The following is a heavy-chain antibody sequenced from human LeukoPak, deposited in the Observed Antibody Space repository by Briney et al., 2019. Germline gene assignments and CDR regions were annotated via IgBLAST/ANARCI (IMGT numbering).Heavy chain of an antibody. V-gene: IGHV4-59*01. D-gene: IGHD3-22*01. CDR3: ARFRYYGSSGYYPYYFDY. CDR2: IYYSGST. Sequence: PSETLSLTCTVSGGSISSYYWSWIRQPPGKGLEWIGYIYYSGSTNYNPSLKSRVTISVDTSKNQFSLKLSSVTAADTAVYYCARFRYYGSSGYYPYYFDYWGQGTLVTVSS. CDR1: GGSISSYY. J-gene: IGHJ4*02.